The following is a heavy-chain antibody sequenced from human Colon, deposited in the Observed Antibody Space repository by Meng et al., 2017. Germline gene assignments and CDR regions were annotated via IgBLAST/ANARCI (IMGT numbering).Heavy chain of an antibody. V-gene: IGHV4-61*03. D-gene: IGHD4-17*01. Sequence: QVQLLESGPGLVRPLETRPLICTVHGASVSSDSHYWSWIRQSPGKGLEWIGYIYYTGNTNYTPSLASRVSMSLDTSKNHFSLHLTSVTAADTAIYYCARVNGDFDEAWFDPWGQGTLVTVSS. CDR2: IYYTGNT. CDR1: GASVSSDSHY. J-gene: IGHJ5*02. CDR3: ARVNGDFDEAWFDP.